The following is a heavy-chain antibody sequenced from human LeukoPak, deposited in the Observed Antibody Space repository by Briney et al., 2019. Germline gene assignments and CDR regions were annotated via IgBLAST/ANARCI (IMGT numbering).Heavy chain of an antibody. V-gene: IGHV3-53*01. CDR3: ASQQRSSTGPAPFGY. J-gene: IGHJ4*02. D-gene: IGHD6-19*01. Sequence: GGSLRLSCAASGFTVSSNYMSWVRQAPGKGLEWVSVIYSGGSTYYADSVKGRFTISRDNSKNTLYLQMNSLRAEDTAVYYCASQQRSSTGPAPFGYWGQGTLATVSS. CDR2: IYSGGST. CDR1: GFTVSSNY.